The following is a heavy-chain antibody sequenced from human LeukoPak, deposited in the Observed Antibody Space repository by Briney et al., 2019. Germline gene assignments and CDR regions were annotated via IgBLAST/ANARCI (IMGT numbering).Heavy chain of an antibody. V-gene: IGHV4-34*01. J-gene: IGHJ5*02. D-gene: IGHD3-10*01. CDR3: ARRSLLWFGGGNWFDP. CDR1: GGSFSGYY. Sequence: SETLSHTCAVYGGSFSGYYWSWIRQPPGKGLEWIGEINHSGSTNYNPSLKSRVTISVDTSKNQFSLKLSSVTAADTAVYYCARRSLLWFGGGNWFDPWGQGTLVTVSS. CDR2: INHSGST.